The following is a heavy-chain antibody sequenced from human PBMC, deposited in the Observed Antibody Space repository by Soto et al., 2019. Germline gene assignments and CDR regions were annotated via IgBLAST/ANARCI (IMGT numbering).Heavy chain of an antibody. V-gene: IGHV4-4*07. CDR1: GGSISSYY. Sequence: SETLSLTCPVSGGSISSYYWSWIRQPAGKGLEWIGRIYTSGSTNYNPSLKSRVTMSLDTSKNQFSLKLSSVTAADAAVYYCARATYGSYWDWFDPWGQGTLVTVSS. CDR2: IYTSGST. D-gene: IGHD1-26*01. CDR3: ARATYGSYWDWFDP. J-gene: IGHJ5*02.